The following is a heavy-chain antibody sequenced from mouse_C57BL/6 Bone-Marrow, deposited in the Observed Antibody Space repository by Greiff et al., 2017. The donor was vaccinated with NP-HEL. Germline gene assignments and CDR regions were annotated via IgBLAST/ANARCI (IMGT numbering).Heavy chain of an antibody. V-gene: IGHV1-64*01. J-gene: IGHJ4*01. CDR2: IHPNSGST. CDR1: GYTFTSYW. D-gene: IGHD2-2*01. Sequence: QVQLQQPGAELVKPGASVKLSCKASGYTFTSYWMHWVKQRPGQGLEWIGMIHPNSGSTNYNEKFKSKATLTVDKSSSTAYMQLSSLTSEDSAVYYCAREIGYYGYDRDYAMDYWGQGTSVTVSS. CDR3: AREIGYYGYDRDYAMDY.